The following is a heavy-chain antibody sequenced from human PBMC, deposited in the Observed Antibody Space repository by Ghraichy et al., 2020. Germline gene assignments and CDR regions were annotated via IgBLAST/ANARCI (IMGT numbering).Heavy chain of an antibody. V-gene: IGHV3-23*01. CDR3: AKLLERYYERGGYPPSY. CDR1: GFTFSSHV. CDR2: ISSSGAAT. J-gene: IGHJ4*02. D-gene: IGHD3-3*01. Sequence: ESLNISCAASGFTFSSHVMSWVRQAPGKGLEWVSGISSSGAATYYAESVKGRFIISRDNSKSTLFLQMNSLRAEDTAVYYCAKLLERYYERGGYPPSYWGQGALVTVSS.